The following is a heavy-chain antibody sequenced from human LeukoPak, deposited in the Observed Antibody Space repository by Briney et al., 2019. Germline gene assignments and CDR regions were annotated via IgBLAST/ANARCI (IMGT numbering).Heavy chain of an antibody. CDR3: ARDRLDGYNYYFDY. CDR1: SGSISSSSYY. J-gene: IGHJ4*02. D-gene: IGHD5-24*01. Sequence: SETLSLTCTVSSGSISSSSYYWGWIRQPPGKGLEWIGSIYYSGSTYYNPSLKSRVTISVDTSKNQFSLKLSSVTAADTAVYYCARDRLDGYNYYFDYWGQGTLVTVSS. CDR2: IYYSGST. V-gene: IGHV4-39*07.